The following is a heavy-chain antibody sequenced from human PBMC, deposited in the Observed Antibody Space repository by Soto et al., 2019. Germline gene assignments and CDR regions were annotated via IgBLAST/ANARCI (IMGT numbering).Heavy chain of an antibody. CDR3: ARDLGIAAAGTIGYYYYMDV. J-gene: IGHJ6*03. CDR1: GFTFCSYS. Sequence: PGGSLRLSCAASGFTFCSYSMNWVRQAPGKGLEWVSSISSSSYIYYADSVKGRFTISRDNAKNSLYLQMNSLRAEDTAVYYCARDLGIAAAGTIGYYYYMDVWGKGTTVTVSS. D-gene: IGHD6-13*01. V-gene: IGHV3-21*01. CDR2: ISSSSYI.